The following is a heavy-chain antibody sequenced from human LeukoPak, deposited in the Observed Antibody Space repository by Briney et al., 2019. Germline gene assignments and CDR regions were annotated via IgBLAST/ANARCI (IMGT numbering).Heavy chain of an antibody. CDR3: ARDVGATYDAFDI. J-gene: IGHJ3*02. Sequence: PSETLSLTCTVSGGSISSYYWSWIRQPPGKGLEWIGYIYYSGSTNYNPSLKSRVTISVDTSKNQFSLKLSSVTAADTAVYYSARDVGATYDAFDIWGQGTMVTVSS. D-gene: IGHD1-26*01. CDR1: GGSISSYY. V-gene: IGHV4-59*01. CDR2: IYYSGST.